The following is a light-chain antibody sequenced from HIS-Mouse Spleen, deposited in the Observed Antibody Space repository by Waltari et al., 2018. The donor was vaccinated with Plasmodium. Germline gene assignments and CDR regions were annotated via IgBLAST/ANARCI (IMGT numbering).Light chain of an antibody. Sequence: SYELTQPPSVSVSPGPTASITCSGDKLGDKYACWYQQKPGQSSVLVIYQDSKRPSGIPERFSGSNSGNTATLTISGTQAMDEADYYCQAWDSSTDYVFGTGTKVTVL. CDR1: KLGDKY. CDR3: QAWDSSTDYV. CDR2: QDS. V-gene: IGLV3-1*01. J-gene: IGLJ1*01.